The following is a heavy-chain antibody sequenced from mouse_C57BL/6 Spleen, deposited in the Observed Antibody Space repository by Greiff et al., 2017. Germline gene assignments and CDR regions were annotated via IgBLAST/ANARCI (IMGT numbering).Heavy chain of an antibody. J-gene: IGHJ4*01. CDR3: TREEYYYAMDY. CDR1: GFTFSSYA. V-gene: IGHV5-9-1*02. Sequence: EVKLMESGEGLVKPGGSLKLSCAASGFTFSSYAMSWVRQTPEKRLEWVAYISSGGDYIYYADTVKGRFTISRDNARNTLYLQMSSLKYEDTAMYYCTREEYYYAMDYWGQGTSVTVSS. CDR2: ISSGGDYI.